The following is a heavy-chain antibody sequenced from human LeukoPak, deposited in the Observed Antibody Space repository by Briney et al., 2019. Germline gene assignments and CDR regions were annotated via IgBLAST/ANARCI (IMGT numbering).Heavy chain of an antibody. V-gene: IGHV3-21*01. Sequence: PGGSLRLSCAASGFTFSSYSMTWVRQAPGKGLGWVSSISSSSSYIYYVDSVKGRFTISRDNAKSSLYLQMNRLRAEDTAFYYCARGSSTVSGFDYWGQGTLVTVSS. J-gene: IGHJ4*02. D-gene: IGHD3-10*01. CDR3: ARGSSTVSGFDY. CDR1: GFTFSSYS. CDR2: ISSSSSYI.